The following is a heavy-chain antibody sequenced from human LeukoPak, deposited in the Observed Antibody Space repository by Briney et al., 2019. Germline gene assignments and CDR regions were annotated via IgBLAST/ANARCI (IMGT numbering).Heavy chain of an antibody. J-gene: IGHJ3*02. D-gene: IGHD3-10*01. CDR1: GGTFSSYA. CDR2: IIPIFGTA. Sequence: GASVKVSCKASGGTFSSYAISWVRQAPGQGLEWMGGIIPIFGTANYAQKFQGRVTITTDESTSTAYMELSSLRSEDTAVYYWARDPFPRVTDAFDIWGQGTMVTVSS. V-gene: IGHV1-69*05. CDR3: ARDPFPRVTDAFDI.